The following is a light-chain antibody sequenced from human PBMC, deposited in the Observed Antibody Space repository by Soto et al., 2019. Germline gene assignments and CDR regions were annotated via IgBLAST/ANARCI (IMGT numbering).Light chain of an antibody. V-gene: IGKV3-20*01. CDR3: QQYGNTPFT. CDR2: TAS. J-gene: IGKJ3*01. CDR1: QSVRDKY. Sequence: EIVLTQSPCTLSLSPGERATLSCRASQSVRDKYLAWYQQRPGQTPRLLINTASSKATGIPDRFSGSGSGTDFTLPISRLEPQDCAVYFRQQYGNTPFTVGPGTKVAIK.